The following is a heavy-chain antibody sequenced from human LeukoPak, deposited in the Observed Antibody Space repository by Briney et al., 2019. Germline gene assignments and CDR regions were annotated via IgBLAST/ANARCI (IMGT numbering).Heavy chain of an antibody. Sequence: GGSLRLSCAASGFTFSSYSMNWVRQAPGKGLEWVSYISSSGSTIYYADSVKGRFTISRDNAMNSLYLQMNSLRAEDTAVYYCAKDRYYYDTFDAFDIWGQGTMVTVSS. D-gene: IGHD3-22*01. CDR2: ISSSGSTI. CDR1: GFTFSSYS. V-gene: IGHV3-48*04. J-gene: IGHJ3*02. CDR3: AKDRYYYDTFDAFDI.